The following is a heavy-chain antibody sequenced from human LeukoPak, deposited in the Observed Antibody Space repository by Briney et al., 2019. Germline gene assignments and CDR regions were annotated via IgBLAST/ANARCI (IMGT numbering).Heavy chain of an antibody. V-gene: IGHV3-33*01. CDR2: IWYDGSNK. CDR1: GFTFSSYG. CDR3: AREVGEDQGVFDY. D-gene: IGHD3-3*01. J-gene: IGHJ4*02. Sequence: GGSLRLSCAASGFTFSSYGMHWVRQAPGKGLEWVAVIWYDGSNKYYADSVKGRFTISRDNSENTLYLQMNSLRAEDTAVYYCAREVGEDQGVFDYWGQGTLVTVSS.